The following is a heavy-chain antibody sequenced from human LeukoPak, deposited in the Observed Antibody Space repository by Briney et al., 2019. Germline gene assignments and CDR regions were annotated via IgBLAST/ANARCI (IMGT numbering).Heavy chain of an antibody. V-gene: IGHV3-7*03. CDR1: GFTFSSYW. J-gene: IGHJ6*02. D-gene: IGHD3-16*01. Sequence: GGSLRLSCAASGFTFSSYWMNWARQAPGKGLEWVASINHNGNVNYYVDSVKGRCTISRDNAKNSLYLQMSNLRAEDMAVYFCARGGGLDVWGQGATVTVSS. CDR3: ARGGGLDV. CDR2: INHNGNVN.